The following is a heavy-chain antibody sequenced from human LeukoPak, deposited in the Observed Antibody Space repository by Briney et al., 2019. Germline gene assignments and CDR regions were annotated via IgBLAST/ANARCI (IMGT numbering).Heavy chain of an antibody. V-gene: IGHV4-39*01. CDR2: IYCSGST. CDR3: ARHRGSYYVPFDY. CDR1: GGSISSSSYY. J-gene: IGHJ4*02. Sequence: PSETLSLTCTVSGGSISSSSYYWGWIRQHPGTGLEWIGSIYCSGSTYYNPSLKSRVTISVDTSKNQFSLKLRSVTAADTAVYYCARHRGSYYVPFDYWGQGTLVTVSS. D-gene: IGHD1-26*01.